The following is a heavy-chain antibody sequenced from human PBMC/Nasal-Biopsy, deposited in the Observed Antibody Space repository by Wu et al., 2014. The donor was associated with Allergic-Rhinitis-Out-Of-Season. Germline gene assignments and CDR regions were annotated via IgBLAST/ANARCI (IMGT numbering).Heavy chain of an antibody. Sequence: VRQAPGKGLEWVANIKADGSEIYYVDSVKGRFTVSRDNAKNSLFVQMNNLRAEDTAVYYCARDARDSKYAYFDYWGQGTLVTVSS. CDR2: IKADGSEI. V-gene: IGHV3-7*03. J-gene: IGHJ4*02. D-gene: IGHD4-11*01. CDR3: ARDARDSKYAYFDY.